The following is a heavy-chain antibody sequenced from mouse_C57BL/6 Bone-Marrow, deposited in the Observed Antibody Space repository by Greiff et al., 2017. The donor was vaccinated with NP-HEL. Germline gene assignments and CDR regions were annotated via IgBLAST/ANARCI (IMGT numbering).Heavy chain of an antibody. CDR3: ARDPYSKKGFDY. V-gene: IGHV3-6*01. J-gene: IGHJ2*01. Sequence: EVKVEESGPGLVKPSQSLSLTCSVTGYSITSGYYWNWIRQFPGNKLEWMGYISYDGSNNYNPSLKNRISITRDTSKNQFFLKLNSVTTEDTATYYCARDPYSKKGFDYWGQGTTLTVSS. D-gene: IGHD2-5*01. CDR2: ISYDGSN. CDR1: GYSITSGYY.